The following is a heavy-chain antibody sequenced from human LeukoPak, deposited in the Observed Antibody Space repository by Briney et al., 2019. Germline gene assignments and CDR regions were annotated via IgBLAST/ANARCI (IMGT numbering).Heavy chain of an antibody. CDR1: GFTFSDYW. J-gene: IGHJ3*01. D-gene: IGHD6-25*01. V-gene: IGHV3-74*01. CDR3: TRDLAADAFDV. Sequence: GGSLRLSCAASGFTFSDYWMHWVRQAPGKGLVWVSRVNSAGSTTTYADSVKGRFTISRDNAKNTLYLQMNSLRADDTAVYYRTRDLAADAFDVWGQGTVVTVSS. CDR2: VNSAGSTT.